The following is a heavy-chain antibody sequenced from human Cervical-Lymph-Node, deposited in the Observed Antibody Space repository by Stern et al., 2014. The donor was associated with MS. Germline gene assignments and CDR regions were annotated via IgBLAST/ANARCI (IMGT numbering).Heavy chain of an antibody. CDR1: GYTFINYD. V-gene: IGHV1-8*01. J-gene: IGHJ6*02. Sequence: QVQLGQPGSQVRKPGASVKVSCQASGYTFINYDIFWVRQATGQGLEWMGWMNPNNANTGHAQKFQGRVTMTRNTSISTAYMELSGLRSDDTAVYYCVRGGFSYGYGLDAWGQGTAVIVSS. CDR2: MNPNNANT. CDR3: VRGGFSYGYGLDA. D-gene: IGHD5-18*01.